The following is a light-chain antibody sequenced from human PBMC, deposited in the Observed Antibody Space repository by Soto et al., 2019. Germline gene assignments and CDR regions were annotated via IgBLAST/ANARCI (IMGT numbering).Light chain of an antibody. V-gene: IGKV3-15*01. Sequence: EIVMTQSPATLSVSPGERVTLSCRASESVSSDLVWYQQKPGQATRLLIFHASTRATGIPARFSGSGSGTEFTLTISSLQSEDFAVYYCQQYNNWPRTFGQGTKVDIK. CDR3: QQYNNWPRT. CDR2: HAS. J-gene: IGKJ1*01. CDR1: ESVSSD.